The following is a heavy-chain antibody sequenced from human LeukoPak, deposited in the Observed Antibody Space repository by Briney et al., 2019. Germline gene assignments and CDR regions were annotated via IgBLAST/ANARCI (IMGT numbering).Heavy chain of an antibody. Sequence: PSETLSLTCTVSGGSISSYYWSWIRQPPGKGLEWIGYIYYSGSTNYHPSLKSRGTISVDTSKTQFSLKLSSVTAADTAVYYCARGVQWLVSPYYYYGMDVWGQGTTVTVS. CDR3: ARGVQWLVSPYYYYGMDV. V-gene: IGHV4-59*01. J-gene: IGHJ6*02. CDR2: IYYSGST. CDR1: GGSISSYY. D-gene: IGHD6-19*01.